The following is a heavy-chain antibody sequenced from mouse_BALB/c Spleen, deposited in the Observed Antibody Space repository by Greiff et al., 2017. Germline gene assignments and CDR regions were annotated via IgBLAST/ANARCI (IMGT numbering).Heavy chain of an antibody. CDR3: ARGVWEEFYFDY. CDR2: ISTYYGDA. CDR1: GYTFTDYA. J-gene: IGHJ2*01. D-gene: IGHD2-10*02. Sequence: VQLQQSGAELVRPGVSVKISCKGSGYTFTDYAMHWVKQSHAKSLEWIGVISTYYGDASYNQKFKGKATMTVDKSSSTAYMELARLTSEDSAIYYCARGVWEEFYFDYWGQGTTLTVSS. V-gene: IGHV1S137*01.